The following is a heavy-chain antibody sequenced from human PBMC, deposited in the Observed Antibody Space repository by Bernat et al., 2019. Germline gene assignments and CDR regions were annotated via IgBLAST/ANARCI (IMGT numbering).Heavy chain of an antibody. CDR3: ARDRYYYGSELNYYLDY. V-gene: IGHV3-30-3*01. CDR2: ISYDGSNK. J-gene: IGHJ4*02. D-gene: IGHD3-10*01. Sequence: QVQLVESGGGVVQPGRSLRLSCSASGFTFSSYAMHWVRQAPGKGLEWVVVISYDGSNKYYADSVKGRFTISRDKSKQMLYLQMNSLRADETAVYYCARDRYYYGSELNYYLDYRGQGTLVTVSS. CDR1: GFTFSSYA.